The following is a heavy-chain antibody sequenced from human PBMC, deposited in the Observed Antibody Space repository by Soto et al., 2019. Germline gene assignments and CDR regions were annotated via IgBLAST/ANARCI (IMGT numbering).Heavy chain of an antibody. CDR1: GGSISSSSYY. J-gene: IGHJ4*02. CDR3: ASSFTVPAAIGY. V-gene: IGHV4-39*01. D-gene: IGHD2-2*02. Sequence: PSETLSLTCTVSGGSISSSSYYWGWIRQPPGKGLEWIGSIYYSGSTYYNPSLKSRVTISVDTSKNQFSLKLSSVTAADTAVYYCASSFTVPAAIGYWGQGTLVTVSS. CDR2: IYYSGST.